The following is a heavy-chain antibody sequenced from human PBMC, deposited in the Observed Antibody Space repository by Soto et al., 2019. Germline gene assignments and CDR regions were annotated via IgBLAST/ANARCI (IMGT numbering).Heavy chain of an antibody. D-gene: IGHD5-18*01. Sequence: EVQLVESGGGLVQPGGSLRLSCAASGFTFSSYSMNWVRQAPGKGLEWVSCISSSSSSIYYADSVKGRFTISRDNARNSLYLQMNSLRDEDTAVYYCASGRYSYGSAFDYWGQGTLVTVSS. J-gene: IGHJ4*02. CDR1: GFTFSSYS. V-gene: IGHV3-48*02. CDR3: ASGRYSYGSAFDY. CDR2: ISSSSSSI.